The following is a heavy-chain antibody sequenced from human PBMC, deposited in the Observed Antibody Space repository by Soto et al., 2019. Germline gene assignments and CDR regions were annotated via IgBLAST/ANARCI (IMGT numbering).Heavy chain of an antibody. V-gene: IGHV4-30-2*01. J-gene: IGHJ4*02. CDR2: ISQSGNT. Sequence: QLQLQESGSALVKPSETLSLTCAVYGRAVSSGDYSWIWIRKPPGKGLEWIGYISQSGNTYSNPSLQSRVTLSIGWSNNQLALTVTSVTAADAEIYGGAGVPPVRRTTIDHLGQGTLVTVS. CDR1: GRAVSSGDYS. CDR3: AGVPPVRRTTIDH. D-gene: IGHD1-26*01.